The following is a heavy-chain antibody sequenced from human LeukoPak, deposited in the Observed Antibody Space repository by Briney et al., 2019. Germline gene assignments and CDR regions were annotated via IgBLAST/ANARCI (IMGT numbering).Heavy chain of an antibody. V-gene: IGHV4-34*01. CDR2: INHSGST. D-gene: IGHD3-10*01. CDR3: ARGGRITMVRGGHPYYFDY. Sequence: SETLSLTCAVYGGSFSGYYWSWIRQPPGKGLEWIGEINHSGSTNYNPSLKSRVTISVDTSKNQFSLKLSSVTAAVTAVYYCARGGRITMVRGGHPYYFDYWGQGTLVTVSS. J-gene: IGHJ4*02. CDR1: GGSFSGYY.